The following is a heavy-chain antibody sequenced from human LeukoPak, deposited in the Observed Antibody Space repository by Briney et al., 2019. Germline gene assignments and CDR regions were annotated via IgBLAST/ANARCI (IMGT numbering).Heavy chain of an antibody. CDR1: GFTFSSYA. V-gene: IGHV3-30*18. J-gene: IGHJ4*02. CDR3: AKDGSSGWYLDY. Sequence: GGSLRLSCAASGFTFSSYAMSWVRQAPGKGLEWVAVISYDGSNKYYADSVKGRFTISRDNSKNTLYLQMNSLRAEDTAVYYCAKDGSSGWYLDYWGQGTLVTVSS. D-gene: IGHD6-19*01. CDR2: ISYDGSNK.